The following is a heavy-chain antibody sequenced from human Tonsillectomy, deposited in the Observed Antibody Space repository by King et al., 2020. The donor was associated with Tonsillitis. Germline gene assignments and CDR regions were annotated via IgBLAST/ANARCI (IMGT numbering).Heavy chain of an antibody. Sequence: QLVQSGAEVKKPGSSVKVSCKASGGTFSSYGISWVRQAPGQGLEWMGRIIPILNITNYAQKFQGRVTITADKFTSTAYMELTSLKSEDTAVYYCATTYCSSTTCHWCFDIWGQGTMVTVSS. V-gene: IGHV1-69*09. CDR3: ATTYCSSTTCHWCFDI. J-gene: IGHJ3*02. CDR2: IIPILNIT. CDR1: GGTFSSYG. D-gene: IGHD2-2*01.